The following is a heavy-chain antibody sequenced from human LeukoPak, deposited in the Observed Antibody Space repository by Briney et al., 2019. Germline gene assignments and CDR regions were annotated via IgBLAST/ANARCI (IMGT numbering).Heavy chain of an antibody. CDR1: GYTFTSYV. CDR2: ISAYNGKT. CDR3: ARDAWFGELLRGDY. V-gene: IGHV1-18*04. D-gene: IGHD3-10*01. Sequence: GASVNVSCKAAGYTFTSYVISGVRQAPGQGLEWMGWISAYNGKTNYAQKPQARATMTTATSTSTGYGELRSLRSEDTAVDYWARDAWFGELLRGDYWGKGTLVTVSS. J-gene: IGHJ4*02.